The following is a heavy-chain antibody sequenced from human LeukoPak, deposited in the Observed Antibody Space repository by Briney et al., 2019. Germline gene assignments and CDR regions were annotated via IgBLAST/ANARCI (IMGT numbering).Heavy chain of an antibody. Sequence: ASVKVSCKASGYTFTGYYMHWVRQAPGQGLEWMGWINPNSGGTNYAQKFQGRVTMTRDTSISTAYMELSRLRSDDTAVYYCARVSGEIVAVPGGVQYYYYYYMDVWGKGTTVTVS. J-gene: IGHJ6*03. D-gene: IGHD2-2*01. CDR3: ARVSGEIVAVPGGVQYYYYYYMDV. CDR1: GYTFTGYY. CDR2: INPNSGGT. V-gene: IGHV1-2*02.